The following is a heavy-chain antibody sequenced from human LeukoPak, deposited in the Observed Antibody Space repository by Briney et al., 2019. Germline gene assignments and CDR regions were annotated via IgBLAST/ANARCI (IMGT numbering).Heavy chain of an antibody. CDR3: AKDGLVGATDWFDC. V-gene: IGHV3-23*01. J-gene: IGHJ4*02. CDR1: GFTFSSYA. D-gene: IGHD1-26*01. CDR2: FSASGGNT. Sequence: GGSLRLSCAASGFTFSSYAMSWVRQAPGKGLEWVSTFSASGGNTYYADSVKGRFTISRDISKNTLYLQLTSLRADDTAVYYCAKDGLVGATDWFDCWGQGTLVTVSS.